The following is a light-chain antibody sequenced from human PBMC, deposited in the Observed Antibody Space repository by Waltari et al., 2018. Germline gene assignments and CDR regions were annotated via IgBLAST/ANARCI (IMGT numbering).Light chain of an antibody. Sequence: QSVLTQPPSASGTPGQRVTISCSGSGSNIGINTVNWYQQLPGTAPKLLIYNETQRPSWVPYRFSGSKSGSSASLAISGLQSDDEANYYCAAWDDSLNGLSFGTGTRVTVL. V-gene: IGLV1-44*01. CDR3: AAWDDSLNGLS. J-gene: IGLJ1*01. CDR2: NET. CDR1: GSNIGINT.